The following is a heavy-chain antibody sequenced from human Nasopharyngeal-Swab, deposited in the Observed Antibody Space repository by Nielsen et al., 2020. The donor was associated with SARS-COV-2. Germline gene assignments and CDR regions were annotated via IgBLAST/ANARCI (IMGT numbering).Heavy chain of an antibody. D-gene: IGHD2-2*01. V-gene: IGHV4-39*07. CDR2: IYYSGST. Sequence: WIRQPPGKGLEWIGSIYYSGSTYYNPSLKSRVTISVDTSKNQFSLKLSSVTAADTAVYYCARDGRNGYCSSTSCYFVYYFDHWGQGTLVTVSS. CDR3: ARDGRNGYCSSTSCYFVYYFDH. J-gene: IGHJ4*02.